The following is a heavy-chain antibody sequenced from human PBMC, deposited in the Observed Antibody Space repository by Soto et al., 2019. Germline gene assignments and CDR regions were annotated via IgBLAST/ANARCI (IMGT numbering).Heavy chain of an antibody. D-gene: IGHD6-13*01. J-gene: IGHJ3*02. Sequence: EVQLVETGGGLIQPGGSLRLSCAASGFTVSSNYMSWVRQAPGKGLEWVSVIYSGGSTYYADSVKGRFTISRDNSKNTLYLQMNRLRVEDTAVYYCARDWGLAAAGTVFDIWGQGTMVTVSS. V-gene: IGHV3-53*02. CDR2: IYSGGST. CDR3: ARDWGLAAAGTVFDI. CDR1: GFTVSSNY.